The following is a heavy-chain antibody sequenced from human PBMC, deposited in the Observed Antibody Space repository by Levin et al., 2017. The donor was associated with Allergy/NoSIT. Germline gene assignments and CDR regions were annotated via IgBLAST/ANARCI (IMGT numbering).Heavy chain of an antibody. V-gene: IGHV3-23*01. CDR2: ISSGGSNR. CDR1: FFPFLPSS. CDR3: AKGDLNSGWSD. D-gene: IGHD6-19*01. J-gene: IGHJ4*02. Sequence: GESLPLSFSSSFFPFLPSSLLFFLPSPFPFLSFFSAISSGGSNRYYADSVKGRFTISRDNSKNALYLQVSSLRADDTAVYYCAKGDLNSGWSDWGQGALVTVSS.